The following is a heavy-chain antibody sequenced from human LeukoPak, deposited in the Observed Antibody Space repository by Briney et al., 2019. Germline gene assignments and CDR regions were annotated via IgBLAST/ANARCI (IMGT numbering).Heavy chain of an antibody. Sequence: GGSLRLSCAASGFTFSSYWMSWVRQAPGKGLEWVANIKQDGSEKYYVDSVKGRFTISRDNVKNSLYLQMNSLRAEDTAVYYCARLDYDFWSGRRYFDYWGQGTLVTVSS. CDR1: GFTFSSYW. CDR2: IKQDGSEK. J-gene: IGHJ4*02. CDR3: ARLDYDFWSGRRYFDY. V-gene: IGHV3-7*01. D-gene: IGHD3-3*01.